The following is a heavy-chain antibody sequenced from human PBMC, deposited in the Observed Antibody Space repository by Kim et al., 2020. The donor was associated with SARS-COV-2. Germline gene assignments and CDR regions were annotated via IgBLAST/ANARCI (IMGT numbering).Heavy chain of an antibody. CDR1: GFTVSSNY. D-gene: IGHD3-22*01. Sequence: GGSLRLSCAASGFTVSSNYMSWVRQAPGKGLEWVSVIYSGGSTYYADSVKGRFTISRDNSKNTLYLQMNSLRAEDTAVYYCARDYYDSSGYWINWFDPWGQGTLVTVSS. V-gene: IGHV3-53*01. J-gene: IGHJ5*02. CDR2: IYSGGST. CDR3: ARDYYDSSGYWINWFDP.